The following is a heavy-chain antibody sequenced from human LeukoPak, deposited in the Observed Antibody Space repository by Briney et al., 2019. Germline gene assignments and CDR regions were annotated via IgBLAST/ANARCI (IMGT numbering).Heavy chain of an antibody. D-gene: IGHD3-9*01. J-gene: IGHJ6*03. V-gene: IGHV3-11*01. Sequence: NPGGSLRLSCAASGFPFKDQYMSWIRQAPGKGLEWISYIDSSGGSLYYAPSVKGRFTISRDSAKNSLYLQMNSLRVEDTAMYYCARDERYFDWYYMDVWGEGTPVTVSS. CDR1: GFPFKDQY. CDR2: IDSSGGSL. CDR3: ARDERYFDWYYMDV.